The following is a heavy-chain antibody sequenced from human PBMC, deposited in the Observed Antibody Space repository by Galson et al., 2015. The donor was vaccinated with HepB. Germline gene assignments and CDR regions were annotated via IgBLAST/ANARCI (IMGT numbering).Heavy chain of an antibody. CDR2: IYYSGST. CDR3: ARGQVVYYYGSGSYTPGPFDY. D-gene: IGHD3-10*01. CDR1: GGSISSSSYY. Sequence: ETLSLTCTVSGGSISSSSYYWGWIRQPPGKGLEWIGSIYYSGSTYYNPSLKSRVTISADTSKNQFSLKLSSVTAADTAVYYCARGQVVYYYGSGSYTPGPFDYWGQGTLVTVSS. V-gene: IGHV4-39*07. J-gene: IGHJ4*02.